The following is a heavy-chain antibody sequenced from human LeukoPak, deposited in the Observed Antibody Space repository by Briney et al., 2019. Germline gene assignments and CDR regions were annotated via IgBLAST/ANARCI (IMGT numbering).Heavy chain of an antibody. CDR1: GGSISSGGYS. V-gene: IGHV4-30-2*01. Sequence: SETLSLTCAVSGGSISSGGYSWSWIRQPPGKGLEWIGYIYHSGSTYYNPSLKSRVTISVDRSKNQFSLKLGSVTAADTAVYYCARTSYGSFDYWGQGTLVTVSS. CDR2: IYHSGST. J-gene: IGHJ4*02. D-gene: IGHD3-10*01. CDR3: ARTSYGSFDY.